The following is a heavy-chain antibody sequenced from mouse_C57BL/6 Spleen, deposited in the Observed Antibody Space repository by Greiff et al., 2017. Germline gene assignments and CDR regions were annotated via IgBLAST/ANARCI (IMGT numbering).Heavy chain of an antibody. V-gene: IGHV1-82*01. CDR3: AKGYDRFAY. D-gene: IGHD2-2*01. J-gene: IGHJ3*01. Sequence: QVQLQQSGPELVKPGASVKISCKASGYAFSSSWMNWVKQWPGKGLEWIGRIYPGDGDTNYNGKFKGKATLTADKSSSTAYMQLSSLTSEDSAVYFCAKGYDRFAYWGQGTLVTVSA. CDR1: GYAFSSSW. CDR2: IYPGDGDT.